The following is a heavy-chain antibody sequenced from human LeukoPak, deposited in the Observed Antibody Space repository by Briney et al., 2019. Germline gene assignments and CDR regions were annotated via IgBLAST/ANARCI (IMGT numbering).Heavy chain of an antibody. J-gene: IGHJ4*02. D-gene: IGHD3-3*01. CDR1: GFTFSSYA. V-gene: IGHV3-23*01. Sequence: GGSLRLSCAASGFTFSSYAMSWVRQAPGKGLEWVSAISGSGGSTYYAGSVKGRFTISRDNSKNTLYLQMNSLRAEDTAVYYCARSYDFWSGTGFDYWGQGTLVTVSS. CDR2: ISGSGGST. CDR3: ARSYDFWSGTGFDY.